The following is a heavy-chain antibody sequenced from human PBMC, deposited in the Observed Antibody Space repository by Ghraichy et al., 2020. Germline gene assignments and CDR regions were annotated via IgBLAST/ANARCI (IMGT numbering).Heavy chain of an antibody. J-gene: IGHJ4*02. CDR3: AREGIAAAEAQYYFDY. CDR1: GFTFSSYG. V-gene: IGHV3-33*01. D-gene: IGHD6-13*01. Sequence: GGSLRLSCAASGFTFSSYGMHWVRQAPGKGLEWVAVVWYDGSNKYYADSVKGRFTISRDNSKNTLYLQMNSLRAEDTAVYYCAREGIAAAEAQYYFDYWGQGTLVTVSS. CDR2: VWYDGSNK.